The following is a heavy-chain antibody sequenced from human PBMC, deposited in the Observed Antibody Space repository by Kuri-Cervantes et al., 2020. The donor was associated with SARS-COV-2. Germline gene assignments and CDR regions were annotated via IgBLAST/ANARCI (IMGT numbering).Heavy chain of an antibody. Sequence: SVKVSCKASGYTFTSYAINWVRQAPGQGLEWMGGIIAILGLADSAQKFQGRLTITADRSTNTVYMELSRLTSEDSAVYYCARDDYNSSSRWFDPWGQGTLVTVSS. D-gene: IGHD3-10*01. J-gene: IGHJ5*02. V-gene: IGHV1-69*10. CDR1: GYTFTSYA. CDR2: IIAILGLA. CDR3: ARDDYNSSSRWFDP.